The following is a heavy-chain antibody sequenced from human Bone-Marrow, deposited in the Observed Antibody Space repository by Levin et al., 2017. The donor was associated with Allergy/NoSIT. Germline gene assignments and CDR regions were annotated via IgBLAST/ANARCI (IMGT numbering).Heavy chain of an antibody. Sequence: PGGSLRLSCAASGFTFSNYGMHWVRQAPGKGLEWVAVIWFDGSNEYYADSVKGRFTISRDDSRNTLYLQMNSLRVEDTAVYYCARDLYDSSGYYPPYYYGMDVWGQGTTVTVSS. D-gene: IGHD3-22*01. CDR1: GFTFSNYG. V-gene: IGHV3-33*01. CDR3: ARDLYDSSGYYPPYYYGMDV. J-gene: IGHJ6*02. CDR2: IWFDGSNE.